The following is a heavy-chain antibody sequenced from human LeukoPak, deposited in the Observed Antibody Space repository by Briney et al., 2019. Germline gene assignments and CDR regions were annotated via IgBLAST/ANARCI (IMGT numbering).Heavy chain of an antibody. J-gene: IGHJ4*02. CDR1: GFTFSNYA. Sequence: GGSLRLSCVASGFTFSNYAMSWVHQAPGEGLEWVSGISGSGGSTFYVDSEKGRFTISRDNSKNTLYLQMNSLRAEDTAVYYCAKDLLTYYYDRSGPQMFDCWGQGTLVTVSS. D-gene: IGHD3-22*01. CDR2: ISGSGGST. V-gene: IGHV3-23*01. CDR3: AKDLLTYYYDRSGPQMFDC.